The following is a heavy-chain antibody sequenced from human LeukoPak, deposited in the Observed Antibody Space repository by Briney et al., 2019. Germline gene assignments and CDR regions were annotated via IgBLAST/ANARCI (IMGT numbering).Heavy chain of an antibody. D-gene: IGHD6-13*01. V-gene: IGHV4-59*08. CDR3: ARSRQLDFDY. Sequence: PSETLSLTCTVSGGSISSYYWSWIRQPPGKGLEWIGYIYYSGSTNYNPSLKSRVTISVDTSKNQFSLKLSSVTAADTAVYYCARSRQLDFDYWGQGTLVTVSS. CDR1: GGSISSYY. J-gene: IGHJ4*02. CDR2: IYYSGST.